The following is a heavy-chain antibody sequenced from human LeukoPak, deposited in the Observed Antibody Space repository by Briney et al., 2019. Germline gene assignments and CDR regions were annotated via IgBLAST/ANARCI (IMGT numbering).Heavy chain of an antibody. CDR2: INPNSGGT. CDR1: GYSFTGYY. J-gene: IGHJ5*02. Sequence: ASVTVSCKASGYSFTGYYIHWVRQAPGQGLEWMGWINPNSGGTNYAQKFQGRVTMTRDTSISTAYMELRRLRSDDTAVYYCARGDIVVLPAGIPHNWFDPWGQGTLVTVSS. V-gene: IGHV1-2*02. D-gene: IGHD2-2*02. CDR3: ARGDIVVLPAGIPHNWFDP.